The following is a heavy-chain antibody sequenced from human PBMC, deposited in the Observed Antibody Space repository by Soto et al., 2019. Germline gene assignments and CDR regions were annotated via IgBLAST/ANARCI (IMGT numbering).Heavy chain of an antibody. V-gene: IGHV2-5*02. CDR2: IYWDDDK. Sequence: QITLKESGPTLVKPTQTLTLTCTFSGFSLSSTRMAVGWIRQPPGKALEWLALIYWDDDKRYSPFLKSRLTIPQDTSKNQVVLTMFNLEPVDTARYYCAHIVVAGLGYYFDYWGQGTLVTVSS. D-gene: IGHD6-19*01. CDR3: AHIVVAGLGYYFDY. J-gene: IGHJ4*02. CDR1: GFSLSSTRMA.